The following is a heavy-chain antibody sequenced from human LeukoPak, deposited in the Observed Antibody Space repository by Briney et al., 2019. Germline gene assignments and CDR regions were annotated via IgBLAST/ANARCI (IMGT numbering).Heavy chain of an antibody. CDR1: GFTFSSYA. CDR2: ISGSGGST. D-gene: IGHD6-13*01. J-gene: IGHJ1*01. Sequence: GGSLRLSCAASGFTFSSYAMSWVRQAPGKGLEWVSAISGSGGSTYYADSVKGRFTISRDNSKNTLYLQMNSLRAEDTAVYYCATHSSSWYEYFQHWGQGTLVTVFS. V-gene: IGHV3-23*01. CDR3: ATHSSSWYEYFQH.